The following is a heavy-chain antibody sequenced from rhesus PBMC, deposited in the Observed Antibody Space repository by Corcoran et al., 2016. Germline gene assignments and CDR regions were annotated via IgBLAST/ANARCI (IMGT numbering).Heavy chain of an antibody. CDR2: LYGSSTST. V-gene: IGHV4S10*01. Sequence: QVQLQESGPGVVKPSETLSLTCAVSGGSISDSYRWSWIRQPPGKGLEWIGSLYGSSTSTNSNPSLQSRVTSSKDTSKNQFSLKLSAVTAAETAVYYCARGYCSSTYCSSHGVDWYFDLWGPGTPITISS. CDR3: ARGYCSSTYCSSHGVDWYFDL. D-gene: IGHD2-15*01. J-gene: IGHJ2*01. CDR1: GGSISDSYR.